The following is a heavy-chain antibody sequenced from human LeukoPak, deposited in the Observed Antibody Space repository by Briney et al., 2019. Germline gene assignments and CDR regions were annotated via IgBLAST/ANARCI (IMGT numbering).Heavy chain of an antibody. D-gene: IGHD5-12*01. V-gene: IGHV1-69*05. J-gene: IGHJ4*02. CDR2: IIPIFGTA. CDR3: ARGSGYSGRNDY. CDR1: GGTFSSYA. Sequence: SVKVSCKASGGTFSSYATSWVRQAPGQGLEWMGGIIPIFGTANYAQKFQGRVTITTDESTSTAYMELSSLRSEDTAVYYCARGSGYSGRNDYWGQGTLVTVSS.